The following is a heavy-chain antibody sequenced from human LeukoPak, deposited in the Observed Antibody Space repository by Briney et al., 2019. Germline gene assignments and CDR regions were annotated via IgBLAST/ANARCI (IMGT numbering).Heavy chain of an antibody. J-gene: IGHJ4*02. D-gene: IGHD3-10*01. Sequence: ALVEVSCKASCYRFSSFGINWMRQAPGQGLEWMGWISAYNGDTNYAQKLQGRVTMTTDTSTSTVYMDLRSLRSDDTAVYYCARGGYYDSVSFPDYWGQGTLVTVS. V-gene: IGHV1-18*01. CDR1: CYRFSSFG. CDR2: ISAYNGDT. CDR3: ARGGYYDSVSFPDY.